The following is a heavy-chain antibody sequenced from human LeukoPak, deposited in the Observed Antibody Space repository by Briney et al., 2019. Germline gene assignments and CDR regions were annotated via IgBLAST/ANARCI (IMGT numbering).Heavy chain of an antibody. CDR1: GFTFSSYA. D-gene: IGHD5-18*01. Sequence: GGSLRLSCAASGFTFSSYAMHWVRQAPGKGLEWVSSITSGGVNTYYATSVKGRFTISRDNSKNTLYLQMNSLRAEDTAVYYCANAPGSMVTFYYGMDVWGQGTTVTVSS. CDR2: ITSGGVNT. V-gene: IGHV3-23*01. J-gene: IGHJ6*02. CDR3: ANAPGSMVTFYYGMDV.